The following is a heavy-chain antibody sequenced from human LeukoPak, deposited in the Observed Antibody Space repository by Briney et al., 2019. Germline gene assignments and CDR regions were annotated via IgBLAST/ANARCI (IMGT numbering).Heavy chain of an antibody. J-gene: IGHJ5*02. Sequence: PGGSPRLSCAASGFTFSSYAMSWVRQAPGKGLEWVPAISGSGGSTYYADSVKGRFTISRDNSKNTLYLQMNSLRAEDTAVYYCAKDRSIAAYMPWFDPWGQGTLVTVSS. CDR2: ISGSGGST. CDR1: GFTFSSYA. V-gene: IGHV3-23*01. CDR3: AKDRSIAAYMPWFDP. D-gene: IGHD6-6*01.